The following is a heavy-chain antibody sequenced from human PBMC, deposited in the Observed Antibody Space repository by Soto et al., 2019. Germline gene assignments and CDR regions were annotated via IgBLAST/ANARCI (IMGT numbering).Heavy chain of an antibody. CDR1: GYTFTSYG. J-gene: IGHJ6*02. CDR3: ARDIQQARYYYYYYGMDV. CDR2: ISAYNGNT. Sequence: QVQLVQSGAEVKMPGASVKVSCKASGYTFTSYGISWVRQAPGQGLEWMGWISAYNGNTNYAQKLQGRVTMTTDTSKSTAYMELRSLRSDDTAVYYCARDIQQARYYYYYYGMDVWGQGTTVTVSS. V-gene: IGHV1-18*01.